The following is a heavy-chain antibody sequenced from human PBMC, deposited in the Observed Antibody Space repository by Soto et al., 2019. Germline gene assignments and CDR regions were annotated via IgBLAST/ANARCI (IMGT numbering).Heavy chain of an antibody. Sequence: GAPVKVSGKASGFTFSNSAIQWMRQARGERLEWIGWIVVGSGNTNYAQKIQERVTIIRDMSTSTSYMELSSLTSEDTAVYYCVLCTTTSCYGKFDYWGQGTLVTVS. V-gene: IGHV1-58*02. CDR3: VLCTTTSCYGKFDY. J-gene: IGHJ4*02. CDR2: IVVGSGNT. CDR1: GFTFSNSA. D-gene: IGHD2-2*01.